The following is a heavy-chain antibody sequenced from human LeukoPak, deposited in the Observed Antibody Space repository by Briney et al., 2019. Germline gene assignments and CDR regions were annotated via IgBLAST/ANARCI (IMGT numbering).Heavy chain of an antibody. V-gene: IGHV1-2*02. CDR3: ARGRGSLTYFDY. Sequence: ASVKDSCKASGYTFTGYYMHWVRQAPGQGLEWMGWINPNSGGTNYAQKFQGRVTMTRDTSISTAYMELSRLRSDDTAVYYCARGRGSLTYFDYWGQGTLVTVSS. J-gene: IGHJ4*02. CDR1: GYTFTGYY. CDR2: INPNSGGT. D-gene: IGHD3-10*01.